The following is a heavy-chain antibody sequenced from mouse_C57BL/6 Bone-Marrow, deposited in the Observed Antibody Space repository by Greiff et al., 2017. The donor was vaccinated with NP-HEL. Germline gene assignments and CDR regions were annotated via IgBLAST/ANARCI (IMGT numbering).Heavy chain of an antibody. CDR1: GYTFTDYY. D-gene: IGHD2-5*01. CDR2: INPNNGGT. J-gene: IGHJ3*01. V-gene: IGHV1-26*01. Sequence: VQLQQSGPELVKPGASVKISCKTSGYTFTDYYMNWVKQSHGKSLEWIGDINPNNGGTSYNQKFKGKATLTVDKSSSTAYMELRSLTSEDSAVYYCARYTYSNSFAYWGQGTLVTVSA. CDR3: ARYTYSNSFAY.